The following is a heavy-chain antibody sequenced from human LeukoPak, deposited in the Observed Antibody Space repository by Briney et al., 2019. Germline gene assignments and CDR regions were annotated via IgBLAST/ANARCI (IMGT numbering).Heavy chain of an antibody. CDR1: GYTFTSYD. V-gene: IGHV1-8*01. D-gene: IGHD3-3*01. J-gene: IGHJ5*02. CDR3: ARGGGKTTYYVFWGGYPKPGSAP. CDR2: MNPNSGNT. Sequence: ASVKVSCKASGYTFTSYDINWVRQATGQGLEWMGWMNPNSGNTGYAQKFQGRVTMTRNTSISTAYMELSSLRSEDTAVYYCARGGGKTTYYVFWGGYPKPGSAPGGQGPLVTASS.